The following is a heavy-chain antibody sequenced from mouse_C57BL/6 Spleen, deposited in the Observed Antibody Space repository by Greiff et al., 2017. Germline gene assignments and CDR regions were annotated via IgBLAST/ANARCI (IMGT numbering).Heavy chain of an antibody. CDR3: VRDYPDYYGSSYWYFDV. D-gene: IGHD1-1*01. V-gene: IGHV10-3*01. CDR1: GFTFNTYA. Sequence: DVMLVESGGGLVQPKGSLKLSCAASGFTFNTYAMHWVRQAPGKGLEWVARIRSKSSNYATYYADSVKDRFTISRDDSQSMLYLQMNNLKTEDTAMYYCVRDYPDYYGSSYWYFDVWGTGTTVTVSS. CDR2: IRSKSSNYAT. J-gene: IGHJ1*03.